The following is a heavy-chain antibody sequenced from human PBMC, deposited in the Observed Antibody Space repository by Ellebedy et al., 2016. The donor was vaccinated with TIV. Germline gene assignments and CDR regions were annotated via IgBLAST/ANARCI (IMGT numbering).Heavy chain of an antibody. CDR2: ISSSGSTI. J-gene: IGHJ4*02. CDR3: ARGSYGSGSYYSASGFDY. V-gene: IGHV3-11*01. CDR1: GFTFSDYY. Sequence: GGSLRLXXAASGFTFSDYYMSWIRQAPGKGLEWVSYISSSGSTIYYADSVKGRFTISRDNAKNSLYLQMNSLRAEDTAVYYCARGSYGSGSYYSASGFDYWGQGTLVTVSS. D-gene: IGHD3-10*01.